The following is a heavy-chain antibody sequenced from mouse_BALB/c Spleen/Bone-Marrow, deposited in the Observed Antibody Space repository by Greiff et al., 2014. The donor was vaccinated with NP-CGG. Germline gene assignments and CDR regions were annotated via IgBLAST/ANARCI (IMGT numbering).Heavy chain of an antibody. J-gene: IGHJ3*01. CDR3: ARFDGYDVGFAY. Sequence: VQLQQSGSELVRPGASVKLSCKASGYTFTSYWMHWVKQRPGQGLEWIGNIYPGSGTAKYDEKFKNKATLTVDTSSSTAYMQLSSLTSEDSAVYYCARFDGYDVGFAYWGQRTLVTVS. D-gene: IGHD2-2*01. CDR1: GYTFTSYW. CDR2: IYPGSGTA. V-gene: IGHV1S5*01.